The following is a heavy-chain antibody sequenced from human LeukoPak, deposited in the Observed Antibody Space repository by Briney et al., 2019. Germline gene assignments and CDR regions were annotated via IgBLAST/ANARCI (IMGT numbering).Heavy chain of an antibody. V-gene: IGHV4-30-2*01. CDR1: GGSISSSGYY. Sequence: SETLSLTCTVSGGSISSSGYYWSWIRQPPGKGLEWIGYIYHSGSTYYNPSLKSRVTISVDRSKNQFSLKLSSVTAADTAVYYCARDNYGDLDYWGQGTLVTVSS. CDR2: IYHSGST. D-gene: IGHD4-17*01. J-gene: IGHJ4*02. CDR3: ARDNYGDLDY.